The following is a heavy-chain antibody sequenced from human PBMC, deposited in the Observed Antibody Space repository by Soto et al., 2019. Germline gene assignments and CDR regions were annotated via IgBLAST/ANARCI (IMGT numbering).Heavy chain of an antibody. J-gene: IGHJ5*02. V-gene: IGHV4-59*01. Sequence: SETLSLTCTVSGGSISSYYWSWIRQPPGEGLEWIGYIYYSGSTNYNPSLKSRVTVSVDTSKNQFSLKLSSVTAADTAVYYCARESDVVGYNWFDPWGQGTLVTVSS. CDR2: IYYSGST. CDR1: GGSISSYY. CDR3: ARESDVVGYNWFDP.